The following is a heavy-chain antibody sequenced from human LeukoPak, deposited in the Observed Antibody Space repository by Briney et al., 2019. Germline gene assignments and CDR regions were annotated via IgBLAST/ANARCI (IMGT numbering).Heavy chain of an antibody. Sequence: PSETLSLTCTVSGGSFSSYYWSWIRQPAGKGLEWIGLIYSSGSSNYIPSLKSRVTMSVDTSKRQFSLRLSSLTAADTAVYYCARGLRYTSPSVYYFDYWGQGTLVTVSS. D-gene: IGHD3-16*02. J-gene: IGHJ4*02. V-gene: IGHV4-4*07. CDR2: IYSSGSS. CDR3: ARGLRYTSPSVYYFDY. CDR1: GGSFSSYY.